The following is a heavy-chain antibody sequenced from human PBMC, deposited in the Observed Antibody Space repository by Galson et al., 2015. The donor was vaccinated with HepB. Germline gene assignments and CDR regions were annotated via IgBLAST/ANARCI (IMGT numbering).Heavy chain of an antibody. V-gene: IGHV1-2*02. CDR3: ARDSKRYCSSTSCPFGEYYYYMDV. CDR2: INPNSGGT. D-gene: IGHD2-2*01. Sequence: SCKASGYTFTGYYMHWVRQAPGQGLEWMGWINPNSGGTNYAQKFQGRVTMTRDTSISTAYMELSRLRSDDTAVYYCARDSKRYCSSTSCPFGEYYYYMDVWGKGTTVTVSS. J-gene: IGHJ6*03. CDR1: GYTFTGYY.